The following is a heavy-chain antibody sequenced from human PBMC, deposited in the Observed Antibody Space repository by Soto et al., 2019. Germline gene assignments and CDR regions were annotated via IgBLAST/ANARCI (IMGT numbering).Heavy chain of an antibody. V-gene: IGHV1-18*01. J-gene: IGHJ6*02. CDR3: AMVDNYVTPTPQDV. D-gene: IGHD3-16*01. CDR1: GYIFVNYG. Sequence: QVQLVQSGDEMKKPGASVRVSCKASGYIFVNYGIAWVRQAPGQGLEWMGWISPYTGDTHSASKVQGRLTMPTDTCARTAYMALGSLTSDDTAVYYCAMVDNYVTPTPQDVWGQGTTVTV. CDR2: ISPYTGDT.